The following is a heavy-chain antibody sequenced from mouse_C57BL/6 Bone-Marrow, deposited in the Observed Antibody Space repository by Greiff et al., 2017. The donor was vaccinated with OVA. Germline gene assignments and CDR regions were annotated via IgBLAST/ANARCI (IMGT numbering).Heavy chain of an antibody. CDR1: GYTFTSYG. V-gene: IGHV1-81*01. Sequence: QVQLKQSGAELARPGASVKLSCKASGYTFTSYGISWVKQRTGQGLEWIGEIYPRSGNTYYNEKFKGKATLTADKSSSTAYMELRSLTSEDSAVYFCARPILLRYLYFDVWGTGTTVTVSS. D-gene: IGHD1-1*01. J-gene: IGHJ1*03. CDR2: IYPRSGNT. CDR3: ARPILLRYLYFDV.